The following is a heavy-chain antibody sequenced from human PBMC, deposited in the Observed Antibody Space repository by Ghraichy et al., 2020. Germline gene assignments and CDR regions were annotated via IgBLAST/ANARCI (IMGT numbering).Heavy chain of an antibody. CDR3: ARSPTAVGVALVNYFDY. Sequence: GGSLRLSCAADGFFFTTYSMHWVRQAPGRGLEWVAFISYNGDNRYYADSVKGRFTISRDNSQNTLYLQMDSLSAEDTALYYCARSPTAVGVALVNYFDYWAQEVRVTVSS. CDR2: ISYNGDNR. D-gene: IGHD3-3*01. CDR1: GFFFTTYS. V-gene: IGHV3-30-3*01. J-gene: IGHJ4*02.